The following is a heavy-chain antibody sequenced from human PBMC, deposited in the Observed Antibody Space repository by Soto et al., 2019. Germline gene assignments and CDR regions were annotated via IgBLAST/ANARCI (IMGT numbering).Heavy chain of an antibody. CDR1: GFTFSSYD. CDR2: IGTAGDT. J-gene: IGHJ6*02. CDR3: ARGGSGTLTSYYYYYGMDV. V-gene: IGHV3-13*01. Sequence: EVQLVESGGGLVQPGGSLRLSCAASGFTFSSYDMHWVRQATGKGLEWVSAIGTAGDTYYPGSVKGRFTISRENAKNSFYLQMNSLRAEDTAVYYCARGGSGTLTSYYYYYGMDVWGQGTTVTVSS. D-gene: IGHD1-1*01.